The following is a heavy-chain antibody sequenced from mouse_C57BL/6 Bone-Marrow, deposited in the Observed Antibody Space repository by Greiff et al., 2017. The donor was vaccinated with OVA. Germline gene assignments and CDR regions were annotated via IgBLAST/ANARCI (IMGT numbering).Heavy chain of an antibody. J-gene: IGHJ4*01. V-gene: IGHV1-74*01. Sequence: QVQLQQSGAELVKPGASVKVTCKASGYTFTSYGMHWVKQRPGQGLEWIGRIHPSDSDTKYNQKFKGKGILTVDKSSSTAYMQLSSVTSEESAVYYCAIYDDSYYAMDYWGQGTSVTVSS. CDR1: GYTFTSYG. D-gene: IGHD2-4*01. CDR3: AIYDDSYYAMDY. CDR2: IHPSDSDT.